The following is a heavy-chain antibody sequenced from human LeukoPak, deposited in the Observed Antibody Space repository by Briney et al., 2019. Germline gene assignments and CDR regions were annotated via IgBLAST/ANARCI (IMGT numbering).Heavy chain of an antibody. Sequence: GGSLRLSCAASGFTFSNAWMSWVRQAPGKGLEWGGRIKSKTDGGTTDYAAPVKGRFTISRDDSKNTLYLQMNSLKTEDTAVYYCTTGGRVWGQGTTVTVSS. J-gene: IGHJ6*02. CDR3: TTGGRV. CDR2: IKSKTDGGTT. CDR1: GFTFSNAW. V-gene: IGHV3-15*01.